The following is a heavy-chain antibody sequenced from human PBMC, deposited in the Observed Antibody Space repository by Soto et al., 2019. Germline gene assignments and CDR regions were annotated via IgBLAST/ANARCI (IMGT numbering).Heavy chain of an antibody. V-gene: IGHV1-69*04. CDR2: IIPILGIA. CDR3: ARDPSEDYDILTGPFDY. CDR1: GGTFSSYT. D-gene: IGHD3-9*01. J-gene: IGHJ4*02. Sequence: GASVKVSCKASGGTFSSYTISWVRQAPGQGLEWMGRIIPILGIANYAQKFQGRVTITADKSTSTACMELSSLRSEDTAVYYCARDPSEDYDILTGPFDYWGQGTLVTVSS.